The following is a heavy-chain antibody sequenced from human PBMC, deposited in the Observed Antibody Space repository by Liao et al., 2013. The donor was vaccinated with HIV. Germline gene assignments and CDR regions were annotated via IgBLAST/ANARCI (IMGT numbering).Heavy chain of an antibody. V-gene: IGHV4-34*01. CDR3: ARMGTSTEYYDMWSGYYSHVQQGTHFDH. CDR2: INESGNT. CDR1: GASFSGYY. J-gene: IGHJ4*02. Sequence: QVQLQQWGAGLLKPSETLSLTCAVYGASFSGYYWSWFRQPPGKGLEWIGEINESGNTNYSPSLKSRVTMSVDTSKNQFSLKLSSVTAADTAMYYCARMGTSTEYYDMWSGYYSHVQQGTHFDHWGQGTLVTVSS. D-gene: IGHD3-3*01.